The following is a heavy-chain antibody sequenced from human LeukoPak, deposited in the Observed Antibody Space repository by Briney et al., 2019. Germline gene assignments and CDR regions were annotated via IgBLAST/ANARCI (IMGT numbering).Heavy chain of an antibody. Sequence: RGSLWLSPAASGFTSSNFWISWASQAPGKGLEWLANKNQDGSEMYYVDSVKGRFTISKDNGKNSLYLQINSLRADDTAVSYCARHQGSMTVVRTPNWYFDLWGRGTLVTVSS. D-gene: IGHD3-22*01. CDR1: GFTSSNFW. V-gene: IGHV3-7*01. CDR2: KNQDGSEM. J-gene: IGHJ2*01. CDR3: ARHQGSMTVVRTPNWYFDL.